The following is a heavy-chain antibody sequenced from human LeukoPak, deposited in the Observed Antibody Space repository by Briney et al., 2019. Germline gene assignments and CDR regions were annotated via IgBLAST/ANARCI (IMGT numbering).Heavy chain of an antibody. CDR1: GDSVSSNSAA. D-gene: IGHD6-19*01. J-gene: IGHJ6*04. V-gene: IGHV6-1*01. CDR3: ARAGGRWLVTHYYYYGMDV. CDR2: TYYRSTWYN. Sequence: SQTLSLTCAISGDSVSSNSAAWNWISPSPSRGLEWLGRTYYRSTWYNDYAVSVKSRITINPDTSKHQFSLQLHSVTPEDTAVYYCARAGGRWLVTHYYYYGMDVWGKGPTVTVSS.